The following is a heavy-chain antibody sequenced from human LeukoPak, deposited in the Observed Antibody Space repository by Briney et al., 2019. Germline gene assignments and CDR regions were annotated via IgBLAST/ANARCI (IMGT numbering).Heavy chain of an antibody. V-gene: IGHV3-23*01. Sequence: GGSLRLSCAASGFTFSSYAMSWVRQAPGKGLEWVSAISGSGGSTYYADSVKGWFTISRDNSKNTLYLQMNSLRAEDTAVYYCAKDWSYYGSGSYYFPGNWFDPWGQGTLVTVSS. CDR1: GFTFSSYA. J-gene: IGHJ5*02. D-gene: IGHD3-10*01. CDR3: AKDWSYYGSGSYYFPGNWFDP. CDR2: ISGSGGST.